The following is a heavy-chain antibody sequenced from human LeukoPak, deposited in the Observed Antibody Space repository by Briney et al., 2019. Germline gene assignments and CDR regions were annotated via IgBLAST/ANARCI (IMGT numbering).Heavy chain of an antibody. V-gene: IGHV4-39*07. J-gene: IGHJ4*02. Sequence: SETLSLTCTVSGGSISSPNNYWGWIRQPPGKGLEWIGTIYYTGTTYYNPSLMSRVTMSVDMSRNQFSLKLTSVTAADTAVYYCARLVPERFFQLNPEGYYDYWGQGTLVTVSS. CDR2: IYYTGTT. CDR3: ARLVPERFFQLNPEGYYDY. CDR1: GGSISSPNNY. D-gene: IGHD3-3*01.